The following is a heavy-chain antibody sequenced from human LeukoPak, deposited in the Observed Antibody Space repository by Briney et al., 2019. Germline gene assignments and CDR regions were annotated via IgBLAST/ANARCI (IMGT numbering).Heavy chain of an antibody. CDR3: VKAILFGSVSYYAD. V-gene: IGHV3-64D*09. D-gene: IGHD3-22*01. Sequence: GGSLRLSCSASGFTFSNFPMHWVRQAPGKGLEYVSDISTDGGSTYYADSVKGRFTISRDNSKNTLSLQMGSLRVEDTAVYYCVKAILFGSVSYYADWGQGTLVTVSS. J-gene: IGHJ4*02. CDR2: ISTDGGST. CDR1: GFTFSNFP.